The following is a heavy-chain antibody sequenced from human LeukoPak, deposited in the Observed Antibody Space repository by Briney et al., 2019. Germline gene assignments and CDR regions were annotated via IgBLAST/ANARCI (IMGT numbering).Heavy chain of an antibody. J-gene: IGHJ4*02. Sequence: PGGSLRLSCAASGFTFSNAWMSWVRQAPGKGLEWVGRIKSKTDGGTTDYAAPVKGRFTISRDDSKNTLYLQMNSLKTEGTAVYYCTTDSGSYYPFDYWGQGTLVTVSS. CDR1: GFTFSNAW. V-gene: IGHV3-15*01. CDR3: TTDSGSYYPFDY. CDR2: IKSKTDGGTT. D-gene: IGHD1-26*01.